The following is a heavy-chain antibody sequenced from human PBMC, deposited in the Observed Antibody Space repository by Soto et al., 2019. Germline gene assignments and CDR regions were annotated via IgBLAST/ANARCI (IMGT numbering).Heavy chain of an antibody. J-gene: IGHJ6*02. CDR3: ARRSARAGRLGGMDV. Sequence: EVQLVESGGGLVQPGGSLRLSCAASGFTFSSYSINWVRQAPGKGLEWVSYISSSSTIYYADSVKGRFTIYRDNAKNSLQLQMNSPRDEDTGVYYCARRSARAGRLGGMDVWGQGTTVTVSS. V-gene: IGHV3-48*02. CDR2: ISSSSTI. CDR1: GFTFSSYS.